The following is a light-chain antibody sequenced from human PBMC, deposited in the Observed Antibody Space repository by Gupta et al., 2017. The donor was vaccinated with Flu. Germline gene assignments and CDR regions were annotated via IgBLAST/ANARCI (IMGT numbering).Light chain of an antibody. CDR3: QHRNTRPPSYT. Sequence: PLSLSPGERANLSCNSSQFIGNSLTWFQQRPGLAPRLLMYDTSTRATGVPGRFRGSGTGTDFTLTVSSLDPEDFAIYYCQHRNTRPPSYTFGQGTKLEI. V-gene: IGKV3-11*01. CDR2: DTS. CDR1: QFIGNS. J-gene: IGKJ2*01.